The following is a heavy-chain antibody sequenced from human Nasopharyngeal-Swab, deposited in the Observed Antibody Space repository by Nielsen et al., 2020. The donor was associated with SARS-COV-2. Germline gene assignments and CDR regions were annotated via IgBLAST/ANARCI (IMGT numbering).Heavy chain of an antibody. CDR1: GGSFSGYY. D-gene: IGHD3-22*01. V-gene: IGHV4-34*01. CDR3: ARLSGYDSSGYFEY. Sequence: SETLSLTCAVYGGSFSGYYWSWIRQPPGKGLEWIGYIYYSGSTYYNPSLKSRVTISVDTSKNQFSLKLSSVTAADTAVYYCARLSGYDSSGYFEYWGQGTLVTVSS. J-gene: IGHJ4*02. CDR2: IYYSGST.